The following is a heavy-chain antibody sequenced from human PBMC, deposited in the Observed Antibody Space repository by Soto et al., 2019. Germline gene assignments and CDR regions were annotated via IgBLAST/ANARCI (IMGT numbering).Heavy chain of an antibody. CDR1: GYPFTTYH. D-gene: IGHD3-10*01. CDR3: ARPEGYGSGSYYFDS. Sequence: ASVNVSCKASGYPFTTYHLHWVRQAPGQGLELMGIVYVTGTGTRSAQKFQGRLTMTRXXXXXXVXMXLXXXXSEXTAVYYCARPEGYGSGSYYFDSWGQGTLVTVSS. V-gene: IGHV1-46*01. J-gene: IGHJ4*02. CDR2: VYVTGTGT.